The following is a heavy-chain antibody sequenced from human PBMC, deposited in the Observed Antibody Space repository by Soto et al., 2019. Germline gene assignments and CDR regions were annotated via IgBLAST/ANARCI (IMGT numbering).Heavy chain of an antibody. V-gene: IGHV3-21*01. Sequence: GALRLSCAASGFTFSSYGMNWVRQAPGKGLEWVSYISSSSSYIYYADSVKGRFTISRDNAKNSLYLQMNSLSAEDTAVYYCARGLLHSSSCFVFWGPGTLVSGSS. CDR3: ARGLLHSSSCFVF. CDR2: ISSSSSYI. J-gene: IGHJ4*02. CDR1: GFTFSSYG. D-gene: IGHD6-6*01.